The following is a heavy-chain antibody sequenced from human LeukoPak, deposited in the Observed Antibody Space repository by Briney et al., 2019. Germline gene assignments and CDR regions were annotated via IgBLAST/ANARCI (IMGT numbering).Heavy chain of an antibody. J-gene: IGHJ4*02. CDR2: IYYSGST. CDR1: GGSTSSSSYY. D-gene: IGHD4-17*01. V-gene: IGHV4-39*07. Sequence: SETLSLTCTVSGGSTSSSSYYWGWIRQPPGKGLEWIGSIYYSGSTYYNPSLKSRVTISVDTSKNQFSLKLSSVTAADTAVYYCARSTATVTMKIDYWGQGTLVTVSS. CDR3: ARSTATVTMKIDY.